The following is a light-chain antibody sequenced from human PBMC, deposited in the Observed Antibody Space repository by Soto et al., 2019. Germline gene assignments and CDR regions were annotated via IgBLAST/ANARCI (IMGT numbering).Light chain of an antibody. CDR3: SSYTSSSTLV. CDR2: EVS. CDR1: SSDVGGYNY. V-gene: IGLV2-14*01. J-gene: IGLJ2*01. Sequence: QSALTQPASVSGSPGQSITISCTGSSSDVGGYNYVSWYQQHPGKAPKLMIYEVSNRPSGISNRFSGSKSGNTASLALSGLRAEDEAEDYCSSYTSSSTLVFGGGTKLTVL.